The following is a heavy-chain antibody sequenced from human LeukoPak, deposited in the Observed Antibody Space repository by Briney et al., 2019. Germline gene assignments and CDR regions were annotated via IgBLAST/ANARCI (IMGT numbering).Heavy chain of an antibody. CDR2: IYSGGTT. D-gene: IGHD1-26*01. CDR3: SRDLGTNDY. V-gene: IGHV3-66*01. Sequence: GGSLRLSCAASGFIVSSSYMNWVRQAPGKGLEWVSLIYSGGTTFYSDSVKGRFTISRDKSKKTLYLQMNSLRAEDSAVYYCSRDLGTNDYWGEGILVTVSS. CDR1: GFIVSSSY. J-gene: IGHJ4*02.